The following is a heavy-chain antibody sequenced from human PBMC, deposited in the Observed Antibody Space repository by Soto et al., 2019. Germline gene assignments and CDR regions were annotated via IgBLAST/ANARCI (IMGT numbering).Heavy chain of an antibody. CDR3: ARVSSGSGSYYLSKFDP. CDR1: GFTFSSYA. J-gene: IGHJ5*02. D-gene: IGHD3-10*01. Sequence: EVQLLESGGGLVQPGGSLRLSCAASGFTFSSYAMSWVRQAPGKGLEWVSAISGSGGSTYYADSVKGRFTISRDNSKNSLYLQMNSLRAEDTAVYYCARVSSGSGSYYLSKFDPWGQGTLVTVSS. CDR2: ISGSGGST. V-gene: IGHV3-23*01.